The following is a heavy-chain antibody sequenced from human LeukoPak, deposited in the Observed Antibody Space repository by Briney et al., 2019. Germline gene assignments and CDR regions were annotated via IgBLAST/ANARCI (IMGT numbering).Heavy chain of an antibody. CDR1: GYTLTSYD. Sequence: ASVKVSCKASGYTLTSYDINWVRQATGQGLEWMGWMNPNSGNTGYAQKFQGRVTMTRNTSISTAYMELSSLRSEDTAVYYCARRVGAAYYFDYWGQGTLVTVSS. V-gene: IGHV1-8*01. D-gene: IGHD1-26*01. J-gene: IGHJ4*02. CDR3: ARRVGAAYYFDY. CDR2: MNPNSGNT.